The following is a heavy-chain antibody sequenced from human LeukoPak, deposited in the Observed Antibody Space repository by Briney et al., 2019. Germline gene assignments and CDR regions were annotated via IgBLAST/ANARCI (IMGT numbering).Heavy chain of an antibody. J-gene: IGHJ6*02. CDR3: ARRPGVLPFYYYYYGMDV. Sequence: ASVKVSCKASGYTYTTYDINSVRQATGQGLEWMGWMNPNSGNTGYAQKFQGRVTMTRNTSISTDYMELSSLRSEDTAVYYCARRPGVLPFYYYYYGMDVWGQGTTVTVSS. CDR1: GYTYTTYD. D-gene: IGHD7-27*01. V-gene: IGHV1-8*01. CDR2: MNPNSGNT.